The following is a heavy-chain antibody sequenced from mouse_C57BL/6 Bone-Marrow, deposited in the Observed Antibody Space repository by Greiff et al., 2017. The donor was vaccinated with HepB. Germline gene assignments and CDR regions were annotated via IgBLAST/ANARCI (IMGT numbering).Heavy chain of an antibody. J-gene: IGHJ2*01. CDR3: ARGVVAPRHFDY. CDR1: GYTFTDYY. CDR2: INPNNGGT. D-gene: IGHD1-1*01. V-gene: IGHV1-26*01. Sequence: EVQLQQSGPELVKPGASVKISCKASGYTFTDYYMNWVKQSHGKSLEWIGDINPNNGGTSYNQKFKGKATLTVDKSSSTAYMELRSLTSEDSAVYYCARGVVAPRHFDYWGQGTTLTVSS.